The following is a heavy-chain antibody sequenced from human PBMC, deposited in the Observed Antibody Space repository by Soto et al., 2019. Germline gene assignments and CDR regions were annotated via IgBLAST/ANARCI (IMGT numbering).Heavy chain of an antibody. V-gene: IGHV1-8*01. CDR3: ARGRASGSYYLLDY. J-gene: IGHJ4*02. D-gene: IGHD3-10*01. CDR1: GNTFTSYD. Sequence: ASLKVSCKASGNTFTSYDINWVRQATGHGLEWMGWINPNSGNIGYAQKFQGRVTMTRDTAIRTAYMEVSRLRSDDTAVYYCARGRASGSYYLLDYWGQGTLVTVSS. CDR2: INPNSGNI.